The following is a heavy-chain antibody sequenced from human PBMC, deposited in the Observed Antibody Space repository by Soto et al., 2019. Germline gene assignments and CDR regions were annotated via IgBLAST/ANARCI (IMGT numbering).Heavy chain of an antibody. CDR3: VRDVLGT. CDR1: GGSVTSGGYH. V-gene: IGHV4-61*08. Sequence: SETLSLTCSVSGGSVTSGGYHWNWIRQSPGKGLEGSGYMYYTGTTNYNPSLRSGVSISIDTSKKQFSLKLTSVTAADTAIYYCVRDVLGTWGQGTQVTVSS. CDR2: MYYTGTT. J-gene: IGHJ4*02. D-gene: IGHD7-27*01.